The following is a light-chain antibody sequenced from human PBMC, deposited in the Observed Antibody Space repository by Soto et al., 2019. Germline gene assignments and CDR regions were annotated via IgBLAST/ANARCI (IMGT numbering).Light chain of an antibody. V-gene: IGKV3-15*01. CDR1: QSVNSN. CDR3: QQYNFWPPLT. J-gene: IGKJ4*01. CDR2: DAS. Sequence: EIVMTQSPATLSVSPGERATISCRASQSVNSNLAWYRQKPGQAPRLLISDASTRATGVPDRFSGSGSGTEYTLTIISLQSEDSGIYYCQQYNFWPPLTFGGGTKVEIK.